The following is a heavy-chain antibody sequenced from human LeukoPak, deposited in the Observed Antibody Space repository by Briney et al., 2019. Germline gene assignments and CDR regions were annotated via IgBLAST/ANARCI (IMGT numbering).Heavy chain of an antibody. D-gene: IGHD3-10*01. Sequence: GGSLRLSCAASGFTFSDYGMQWVRQAPGKGLEWVALISTDGSHKDYADSVKGLSTLSRDNSKNTLYPQMNSLRVEDTAVYYCAKDGTASWFGEATWGQGTLVTVSS. CDR2: ISTDGSHK. CDR3: AKDGTASWFGEAT. CDR1: GFTFSDYG. V-gene: IGHV3-30*18. J-gene: IGHJ5*02.